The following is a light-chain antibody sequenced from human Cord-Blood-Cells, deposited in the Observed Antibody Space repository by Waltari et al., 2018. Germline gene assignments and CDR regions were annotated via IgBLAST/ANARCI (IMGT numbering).Light chain of an antibody. CDR3: QQYYSTPYT. CDR1: QGISKS. Sequence: DIQMTQSPSSLSASVGDRVTITCRASQGISKSLAWYQQKPGKAPKLLLYAASRLESGVPSRFSGSGSGTDYTLTISSLQPEDFATYYCQQYYSTPYTFDQGTKLEIK. J-gene: IGKJ2*01. CDR2: AAS. V-gene: IGKV1-NL1*01.